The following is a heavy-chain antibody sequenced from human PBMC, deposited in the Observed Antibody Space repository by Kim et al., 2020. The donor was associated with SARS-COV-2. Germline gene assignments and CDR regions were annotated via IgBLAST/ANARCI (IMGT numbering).Heavy chain of an antibody. CDR3: ARFDDSDGYYQYYFDY. D-gene: IGHD3-22*01. CDR2: ISGSGRTT. Sequence: GGSLRLSCSASGFTFSNFAFSWVRQAPGKGLEWVSAISGSGRTTYSADSMRGRFTISRDTSVNTVYLQMTSLRAEDTAIYYCARFDDSDGYYQYYFDYWGQGTLVTVSS. V-gene: IGHV3-23*01. CDR1: GFTFSNFA. J-gene: IGHJ4*02.